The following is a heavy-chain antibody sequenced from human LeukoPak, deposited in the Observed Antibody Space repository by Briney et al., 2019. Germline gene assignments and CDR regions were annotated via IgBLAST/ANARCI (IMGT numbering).Heavy chain of an antibody. Sequence: SQTLSLTCASSEESVSSNSDNWNWIRQSRSRGLEWVGRTYYRSTWYNDYAVSVRGRITVNPDTSKNQFSLHLNSVTPEDTAVYYCARRLTQYDCFDPWGQGILVTVSS. V-gene: IGHV6-1*01. D-gene: IGHD2-2*01. CDR3: ARRLTQYDCFDP. CDR2: TYYRSTWYN. CDR1: EESVSSNSDN. J-gene: IGHJ5*02.